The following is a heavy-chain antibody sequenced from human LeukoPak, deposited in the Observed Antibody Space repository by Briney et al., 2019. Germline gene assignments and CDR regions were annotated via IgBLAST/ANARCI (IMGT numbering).Heavy chain of an antibody. Sequence: SETLSVTCVVSGASTRGNYRCCGRQPPGKGLECIGYIYYTGSTNYTYNPSLKSRVTISVDTSKNQFSLTLSSVTAADTAVYYCARHGPRRDGYNYDYWGAGTLATVSS. J-gene: IGHJ4*02. CDR3: ARHGPRRDGYNYDY. CDR2: IYYTGST. V-gene: IGHV4-59*08. CDR1: GASTRGNY. D-gene: IGHD5-24*01.